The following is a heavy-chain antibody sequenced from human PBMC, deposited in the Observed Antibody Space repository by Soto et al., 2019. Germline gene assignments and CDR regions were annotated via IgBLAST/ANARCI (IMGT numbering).Heavy chain of an antibody. J-gene: IGHJ2*01. CDR1: GFPFSSYY. V-gene: IGHV1-46*01. CDR3: ARGHAPDFYWYFDV. Sequence: QVQLVQSGAEVKKPGASVKVSCRASGFPFSSYYMHWVRQAPGQGLEWVAMISPRGTTTFYAESFRGRVTLTRDTSTSTVFMEVGSLRSDDTAIYYCARGHAPDFYWYFDVWGRGTLVNVSS. CDR2: ISPRGTTT.